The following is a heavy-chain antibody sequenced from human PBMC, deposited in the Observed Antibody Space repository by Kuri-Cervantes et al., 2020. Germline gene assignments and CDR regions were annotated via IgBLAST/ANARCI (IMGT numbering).Heavy chain of an antibody. CDR3: AREHKWLKLWCSFDY. D-gene: IGHD5-24*01. J-gene: IGHJ4*02. Sequence: ASVKVSCKASGCTFSSYAISWVRQAPGQGLEWMGVINPSGSSATYAQKLQGRVNMTRDTSTETDYLVLISLTSEDTAGYYCAREHKWLKLWCSFDYWGQGTLVTVSS. CDR1: GCTFSSYA. V-gene: IGHV1-46*01. CDR2: INPSGSSA.